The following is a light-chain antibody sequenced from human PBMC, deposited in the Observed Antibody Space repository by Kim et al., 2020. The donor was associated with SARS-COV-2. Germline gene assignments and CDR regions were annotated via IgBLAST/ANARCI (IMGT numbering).Light chain of an antibody. J-gene: IGKJ1*01. CDR1: QDIANY. Sequence: GDRVTIACQASQDIANYLAWYQQKPGKPPKLLIYDASILETGVPSRFSGSGSGTDFSFTVSSLQPEDFATYYCQQYANVMWTFGQGTKVDIK. CDR3: QQYANVMWT. V-gene: IGKV1-33*01. CDR2: DAS.